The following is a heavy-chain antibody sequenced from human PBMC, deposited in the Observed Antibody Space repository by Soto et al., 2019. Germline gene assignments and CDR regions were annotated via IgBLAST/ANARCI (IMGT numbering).Heavy chain of an antibody. V-gene: IGHV3-21*01. CDR3: ARGGGSYYWSQPDY. CDR2: ISSSSSYI. CDR1: GFTFSSYS. D-gene: IGHD1-26*01. J-gene: IGHJ4*02. Sequence: EVQLVESGGGLVKPGGSLRLSCAASGFTFSSYSMNWVRQAPGKGLEWVSSISSSSSYIYYADSVKGRFTISRDNAKNSLYLQMNSLRAEDTAVYYCARGGGSYYWSQPDYWGQGTLVTVSS.